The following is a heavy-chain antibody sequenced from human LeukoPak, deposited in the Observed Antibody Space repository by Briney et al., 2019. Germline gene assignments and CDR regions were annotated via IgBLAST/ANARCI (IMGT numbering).Heavy chain of an antibody. D-gene: IGHD6-19*01. CDR2: ISGSGGST. Sequence: GGSLRLSYAASGFTFSSYAMSWVRQAPGKGLEWVSAISGSGGSTYYADSVKGRFTISRDNSKNTLYLQMNSLRAEDTAVYYCATLPGIAVAGTFDYWGQGTLVTVSS. CDR1: GFTFSSYA. CDR3: ATLPGIAVAGTFDY. V-gene: IGHV3-23*01. J-gene: IGHJ4*02.